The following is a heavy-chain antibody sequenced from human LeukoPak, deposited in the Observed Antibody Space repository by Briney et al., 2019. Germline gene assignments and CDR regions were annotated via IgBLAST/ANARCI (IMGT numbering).Heavy chain of an antibody. D-gene: IGHD2-2*01. CDR1: GYTFTSYA. J-gene: IGHJ5*02. CDR2: VSAYNGVT. Sequence: ASVKVSCKASGYTFTSYAISWVRQAPGQGLEWMGWVSAYNGVTNYAQNFQGRVTMTTDTPTSTAYMELRSLRSDDTAVYYCARGKDVVVPAATPYNWFDPWGQGTLVTVSS. CDR3: ARGKDVVVPAATPYNWFDP. V-gene: IGHV1-18*01.